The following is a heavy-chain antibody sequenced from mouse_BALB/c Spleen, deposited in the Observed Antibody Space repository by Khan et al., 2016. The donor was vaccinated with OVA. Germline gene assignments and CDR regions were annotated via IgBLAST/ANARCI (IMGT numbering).Heavy chain of an antibody. CDR1: GFNIRDNY. CDR3: AHPSYAPRYVDV. J-gene: IGHJ1*01. Sequence: EVQLQQSGAELVKPGASVKLSCTASGFNIRDNYIHWVKQRPEQGLEWIGRIAPANGNVKYDPKFQGKATITADTSSNTAYLHVSSLTSEDSAVYYWAHPSYAPRYVDVWGAGTTVTVSS. CDR2: IAPANGNV. D-gene: IGHD6-1*01. V-gene: IGHV14-3*02.